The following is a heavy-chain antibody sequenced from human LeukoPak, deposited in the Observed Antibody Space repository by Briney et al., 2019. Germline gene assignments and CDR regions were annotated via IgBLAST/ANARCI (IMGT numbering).Heavy chain of an antibody. D-gene: IGHD3-10*01. CDR3: ARDLRTSLVGGAWYYYYGMDF. CDR1: GFTFSSYW. Sequence: GGSLRLSCAASGFTFSSYWMSWVRQAPGEGLEWVANIKEDGGETYYVDSLKGRVTISRDNAKNSLYLQMNSLRAEDTAVYYCARDLRTSLVGGAWYYYYGMDFWGKGTTVTVSS. J-gene: IGHJ6*04. CDR2: IKEDGGET. V-gene: IGHV3-7*03.